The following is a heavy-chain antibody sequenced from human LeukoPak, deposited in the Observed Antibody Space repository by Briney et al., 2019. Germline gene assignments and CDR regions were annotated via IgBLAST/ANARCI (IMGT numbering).Heavy chain of an antibody. CDR3: ARQLGNWFDP. CDR2: INPNSGGT. J-gene: IGHJ5*02. CDR1: GYTFTGYY. V-gene: IGHV1-2*02. Sequence: ASVRVSCKASGYTFTGYYMHWVRQAPGQGLEWMGWINPNSGGTNYAQKFQGRVTMTRDKSISKAYMELSRLRSDDTAVYYCARQLGNWFDPWGQGTLVTVSS. D-gene: IGHD1-1*01.